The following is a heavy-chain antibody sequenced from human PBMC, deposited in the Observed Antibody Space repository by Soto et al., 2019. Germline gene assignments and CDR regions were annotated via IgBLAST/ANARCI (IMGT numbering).Heavy chain of an antibody. CDR1: GFTFSSYA. Sequence: GGSLRLSCAASGFTFSSYAISWVRQAPGKGLEWVSAISGSGGSTYYADSVKGRFTISRDNSKNTLYLQMNSLRAEDTAVYYCAKRPRIWFGELLCYFDYWGQGTLVTVSS. CDR3: AKRPRIWFGELLCYFDY. CDR2: ISGSGGST. D-gene: IGHD3-10*01. V-gene: IGHV3-23*01. J-gene: IGHJ4*02.